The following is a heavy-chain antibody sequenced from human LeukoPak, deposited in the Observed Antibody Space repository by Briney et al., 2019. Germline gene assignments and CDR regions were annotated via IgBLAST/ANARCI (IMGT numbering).Heavy chain of an antibody. CDR1: GGSVSSSNW. CDR2: IYHSGST. D-gene: IGHD1-26*01. CDR3: ARSNIVGATISFDY. Sequence: SGTLSLTCAVSGGSVSSSNWWSWVHQPPGKGLERIGEIYHSGSTNYNPSLKSRVTISVDKSKNQFSLKLSSVTAADTAVYYCARSNIVGATISFDYWGQGTLVTVSS. V-gene: IGHV4-4*02. J-gene: IGHJ4*02.